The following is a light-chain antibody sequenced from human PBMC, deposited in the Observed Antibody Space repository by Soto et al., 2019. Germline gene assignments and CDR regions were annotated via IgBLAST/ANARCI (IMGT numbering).Light chain of an antibody. J-gene: IGKJ4*01. Sequence: DIQMTQSPSSVSASVGDPVTISCRASQAVITWLAWYQQKPGGAPKLLIYAASTLQSGVPSRVSGRGTGTDFTLTIRSLQPEDFATYYCQQGASFPRTFCGGTKVEIQ. CDR3: QQGASFPRT. V-gene: IGKV1-12*01. CDR1: QAVITW. CDR2: AAS.